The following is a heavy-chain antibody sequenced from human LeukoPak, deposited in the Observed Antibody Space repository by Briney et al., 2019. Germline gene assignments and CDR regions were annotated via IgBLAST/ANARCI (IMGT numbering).Heavy chain of an antibody. D-gene: IGHD2/OR15-2a*01. CDR3: AREKNIPDAFDI. CDR1: GYTFTGYY. J-gene: IGHJ3*02. Sequence: GASVKVSCKASGYTFTGYYMHWVRQAPGQGLEWMGWINPNSGGTNYAQKLQARVTMTRDTSISTAYMELNRLRSDDTAVYYCAREKNIPDAFDIWGQGTMVTVSS. V-gene: IGHV1-2*02. CDR2: INPNSGGT.